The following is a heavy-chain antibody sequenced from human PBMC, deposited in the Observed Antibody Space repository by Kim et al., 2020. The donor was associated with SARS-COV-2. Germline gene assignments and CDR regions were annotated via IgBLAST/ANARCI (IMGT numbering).Heavy chain of an antibody. D-gene: IGHD4-17*01. CDR2: IKQDGSEK. Sequence: GGSLRLSCAASGFTFSSYWMNWVRQAPGKGLEWVANIKQDGSEKYYVDSVNGRFTISRDNAKNSLYLQMNSLRAEDTAVYYCARDFTVTTHYYYGMDVWGQGTTVTVSS. CDR3: ARDFTVTTHYYYGMDV. J-gene: IGHJ6*02. CDR1: GFTFSSYW. V-gene: IGHV3-7*03.